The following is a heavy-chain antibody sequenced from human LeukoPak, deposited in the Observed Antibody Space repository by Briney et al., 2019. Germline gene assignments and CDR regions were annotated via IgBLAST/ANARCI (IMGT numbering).Heavy chain of an antibody. CDR2: IYYSGST. Sequence: SETLSLTCTVSGGSISSYYWSWIRQPPGKGLEWIGYIYYSGSTNYNPSLKSRVTISVDTSKNQFSLKLSSVTAADTAVYYCARHPGDYGDYWYFDLWGRGTLVTVSS. CDR3: ARHPGDYGDYWYFDL. D-gene: IGHD4-17*01. CDR1: GGSISSYY. V-gene: IGHV4-59*08. J-gene: IGHJ2*01.